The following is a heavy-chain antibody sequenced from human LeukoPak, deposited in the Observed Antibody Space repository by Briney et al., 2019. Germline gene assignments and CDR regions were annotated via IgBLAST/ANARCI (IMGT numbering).Heavy chain of an antibody. CDR1: GFTFSSYG. V-gene: IGHV3-30*03. CDR3: ASCQYSSSWYKKHAAYWFDP. D-gene: IGHD6-13*01. Sequence: QPGRSLRLSCAASGFTFSSYGMHWVRQAPGKGLEWVAVISYDGSNKYYADSVKGRFTISRDNSKNSLYLQMNSLRAEDTAVYYCASCQYSSSWYKKHAAYWFDPWGQGTLVTVSS. J-gene: IGHJ5*02. CDR2: ISYDGSNK.